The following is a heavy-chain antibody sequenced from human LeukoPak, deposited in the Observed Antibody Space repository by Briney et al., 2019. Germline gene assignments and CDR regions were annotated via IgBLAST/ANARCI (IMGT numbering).Heavy chain of an antibody. J-gene: IGHJ4*02. Sequence: GGSLRLSCAASGFRFNNYAMHWVRQPPGTGLEWVAVISMDGIQEYYADSVKGRFTISRDNSKNPLYLQMNSLRAEDTAVYYCAKNVGITMIVVVRFDYWGQGTLVTVSS. D-gene: IGHD3-22*01. V-gene: IGHV3-30*04. CDR2: ISMDGIQE. CDR1: GFRFNNYA. CDR3: AKNVGITMIVVVRFDY.